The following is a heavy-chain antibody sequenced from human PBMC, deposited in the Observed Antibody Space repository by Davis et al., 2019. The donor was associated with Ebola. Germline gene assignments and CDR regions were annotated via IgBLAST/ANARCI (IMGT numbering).Heavy chain of an antibody. CDR1: GFTFSNYA. D-gene: IGHD1-26*01. CDR2: ISGSGGST. J-gene: IGHJ4*02. Sequence: GGSLRLSCAASGFTFSNYAMSWVRQAPGKGLEWVSGISGSGGSTYYADSVKGRFTISRDNPKNTLYLQMNSLRAEDTAVYYCAKAGHCGNYCSFDSWGQGTLVTVSS. V-gene: IGHV3-23*01. CDR3: AKAGHCGNYCSFDS.